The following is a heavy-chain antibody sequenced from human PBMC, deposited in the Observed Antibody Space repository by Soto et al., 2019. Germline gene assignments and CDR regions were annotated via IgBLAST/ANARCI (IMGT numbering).Heavy chain of an antibody. D-gene: IGHD3-10*01. V-gene: IGHV4-39*01. Sequence: QLQLQESGPGLVKPSETLSLTCTVSGGSISSSYYWGWIRQPPGKGLEWIGSIYYSGSTYYNPSLQSRVTISVDTSKNQFSLTLSSVTAADTAVYYCATLWFGEGNYWGQGTLVTVSS. CDR3: ATLWFGEGNY. CDR2: IYYSGST. J-gene: IGHJ4*02. CDR1: GGSISSSYY.